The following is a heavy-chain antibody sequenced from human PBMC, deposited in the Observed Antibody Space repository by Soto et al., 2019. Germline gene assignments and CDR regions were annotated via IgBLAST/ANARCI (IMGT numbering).Heavy chain of an antibody. V-gene: IGHV1-18*01. CDR2: VGAYNGNP. CDR3: ARLFNWVDMRGDYCHYMDE. Sequence: QVRLVQSGAEVKKPGASVKVSCKASGYRFTSYGISWVRQAPGQGLEWMGWVGAYNGNPNYSPECQDRVTVTTDTSTATGYLELRGLRGDDTAVYYCARLFNWVDMRGDYCHYMDEWGTGTSVTVSS. D-gene: IGHD1-1*01. CDR1: GYRFTSYG. J-gene: IGHJ6*03.